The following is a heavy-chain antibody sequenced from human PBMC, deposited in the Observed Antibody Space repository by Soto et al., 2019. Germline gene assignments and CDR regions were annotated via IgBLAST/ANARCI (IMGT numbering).Heavy chain of an antibody. Sequence: QVQLVQSGAEVKKPGASVKVSCKASGYTFTSYYMHWVRQAPGQGLEWMGIINPSGGSTSYAQKFQGRVTMTSDTSTSTVYMELSSLRSEDTAVYYCARVGYCSGGSCYSTFDYWGQGTLVTVSS. V-gene: IGHV1-46*03. J-gene: IGHJ4*02. CDR3: ARVGYCSGGSCYSTFDY. CDR1: GYTFTSYY. D-gene: IGHD2-15*01. CDR2: INPSGGST.